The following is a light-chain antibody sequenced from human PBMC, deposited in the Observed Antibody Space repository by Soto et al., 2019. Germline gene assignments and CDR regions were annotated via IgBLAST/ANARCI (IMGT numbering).Light chain of an antibody. J-gene: IGKJ1*01. Sequence: DVVMTQSPLSLPVPLGQPASISCRSSQGLVLSDGNTYLSWFHQRPGQSPRRLIYTISHRASGVPDRFSGSGSGTDFTLKISGLEAEDVGVYYCMQSAHWPWTFGPGTKVEV. CDR1: QGLVLSDGNTY. V-gene: IGKV2-30*01. CDR2: TIS. CDR3: MQSAHWPWT.